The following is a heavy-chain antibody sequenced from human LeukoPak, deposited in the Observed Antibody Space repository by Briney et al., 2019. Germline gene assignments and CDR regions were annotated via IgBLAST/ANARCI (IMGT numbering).Heavy chain of an antibody. J-gene: IGHJ4*02. D-gene: IGHD1-26*01. V-gene: IGHV3-48*03. CDR2: ISSSGSTI. Sequence: GGSLRLSCAASGFTFSSYEMNWVRQAPGKGLEWVSYISSSGSTIYYADSVKGRFTISRDSAKNSLYLQMNSLRAEDTAVYYCAGIGGWADYWGQGTLVTVSS. CDR1: GFTFSSYE. CDR3: AGIGGWADY.